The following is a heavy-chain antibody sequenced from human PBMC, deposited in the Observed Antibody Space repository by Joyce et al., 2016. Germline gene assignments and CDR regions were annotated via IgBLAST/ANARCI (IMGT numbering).Heavy chain of an antibody. V-gene: IGHV5-51*01. CDR1: GYNFASYW. Sequence: EVRLEQSGAEMKKPGESLRISCEGSGYNFASYWVGWVRQRPGKDLEWMGVSDPGDSDTTYSPSFQGLVTISVDKSISTAYLQWSRLKASDSATYYCARQFRVHGGKGYFDVWGQGTLVTVSS. D-gene: IGHD4-23*01. CDR2: SDPGDSDT. CDR3: ARQFRVHGGKGYFDV. J-gene: IGHJ4*02.